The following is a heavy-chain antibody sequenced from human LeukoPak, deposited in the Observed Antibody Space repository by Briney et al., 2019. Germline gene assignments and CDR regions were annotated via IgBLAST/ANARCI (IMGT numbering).Heavy chain of an antibody. CDR3: AKDRITIFGVVMDQ. CDR1: GYTFTSYD. D-gene: IGHD3-3*01. Sequence: ASVKVSCKASGYTFTSYDINWVRQATGQGLEWMGWMNPNSGNTGYAQKFQGRVTITRNTSISTAYMELSSLRADDMAVYYCAKDRITIFGVVMDQWGQGTLVTVSS. CDR2: MNPNSGNT. J-gene: IGHJ4*02. V-gene: IGHV1-8*03.